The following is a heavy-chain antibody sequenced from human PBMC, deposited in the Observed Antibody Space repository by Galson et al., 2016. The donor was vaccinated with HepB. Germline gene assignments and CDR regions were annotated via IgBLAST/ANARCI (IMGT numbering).Heavy chain of an antibody. CDR2: INPSGGST. CDR3: VRRVGDWSYLGNYFFDF. Sequence: SVKVSCKASGYTFTRYYMHWVRQAPGQGLEWMGIINPSGGSTAYAQNFQGKITMTRDTSTSTVYMEVSSLRSEDTAVYYCVRRVGDWSYLGNYFFDFWGQGTLVTVSS. J-gene: IGHJ4*02. V-gene: IGHV1-46*01. CDR1: GYTFTRYY. D-gene: IGHD1-7*01.